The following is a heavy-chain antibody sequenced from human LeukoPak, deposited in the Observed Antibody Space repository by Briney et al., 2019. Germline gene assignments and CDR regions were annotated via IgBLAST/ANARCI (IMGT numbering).Heavy chain of an antibody. CDR3: AKGKDIVVVPAAMPTWFDP. V-gene: IGHV1-69*05. D-gene: IGHD2-2*01. CDR2: IIPIFGTA. CDR1: GGTFSSYA. Sequence: SVKVSCKASGGTFSSYAISWVRQAHGQGLEWMGGIIPIFGTANYAQKFQGRVTITTDESTSTAYMELSSLRSEDTAVYYCAKGKDIVVVPAAMPTWFDPWGQGTLVTVSS. J-gene: IGHJ5*02.